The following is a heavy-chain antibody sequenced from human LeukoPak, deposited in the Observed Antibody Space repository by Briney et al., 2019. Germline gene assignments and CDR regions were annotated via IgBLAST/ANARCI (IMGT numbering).Heavy chain of an antibody. CDR1: GFTSSNAW. D-gene: IGHD3-22*01. V-gene: IGHV3-15*07. CDR3: STTYYYDSSEGY. J-gene: IGHJ4*02. Sequence: GGSLRLSCAASGFTSSNAWMNWVRQAPGKGLEWVGRIKSKTDGGTTDYAAPVKGRFTISRDDSKNTLYLQMNSLKTEDTAVYYCSTTYYYDSSEGYWGQGTLVTVSS. CDR2: IKSKTDGGTT.